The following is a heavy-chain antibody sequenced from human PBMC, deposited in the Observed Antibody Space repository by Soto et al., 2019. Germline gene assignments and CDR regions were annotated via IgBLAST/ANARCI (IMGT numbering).Heavy chain of an antibody. CDR2: ISSNGGST. D-gene: IGHD3-10*01. J-gene: IGHJ4*02. CDR3: ARQGRAVSSYYCGC. Sequence: EVQLVESGGGLVQPGGSLRLSCAASGFTFSSYAMHWVRQAPGKGLEYVSAISSNGGSTYYANSVKGRFTISRDNSKNTRYLQMGSLRAEDRAVYDCARQGRAVSSYYCGCWGQGTLVTVSS. CDR1: GFTFSSYA. V-gene: IGHV3-64*01.